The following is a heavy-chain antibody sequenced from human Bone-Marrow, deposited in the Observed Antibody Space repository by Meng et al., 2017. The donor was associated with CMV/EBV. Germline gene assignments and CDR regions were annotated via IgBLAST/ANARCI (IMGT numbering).Heavy chain of an antibody. Sequence: ASVKVSCKASGYTFTSYDINWVRQATEQGLEWMGWMNPNSGNTGYAQKFQGRVTITRNTSISTAYMELSSLRSEDTAVYYCARDLGDGDIVVVPAAGTGYYYYYGMDVCGQGTTVTVSS. V-gene: IGHV1-8*03. CDR2: MNPNSGNT. J-gene: IGHJ6*02. CDR1: GYTFTSYD. D-gene: IGHD2-2*01. CDR3: ARDLGDGDIVVVPAAGTGYYYYYGMDV.